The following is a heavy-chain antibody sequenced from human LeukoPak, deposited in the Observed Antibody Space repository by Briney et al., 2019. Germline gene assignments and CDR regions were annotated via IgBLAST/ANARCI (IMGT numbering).Heavy chain of an antibody. D-gene: IGHD1-26*01. CDR3: ARWSSGSYYRVDY. V-gene: IGHV5-51*01. CDR1: GYSFTNYW. Sequence: GESLKISCKGSGYSFTNYWIGWVRQMPGKGLEWMGIIYPGDSDTRYSPSFQGQVTISADKSISTAYLQWSSLKASDTAMYFCARWSSGSYYRVDYWGQGTLVTVSS. CDR2: IYPGDSDT. J-gene: IGHJ4*02.